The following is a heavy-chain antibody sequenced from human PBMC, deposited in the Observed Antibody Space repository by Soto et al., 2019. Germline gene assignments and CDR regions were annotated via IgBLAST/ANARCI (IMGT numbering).Heavy chain of an antibody. V-gene: IGHV4-59*03. Sequence: PPEALSLPCSLSGDAISNYYWSSIRQTPGRGLEWIGCVHESGSTDYNPSLRGRVIISLHTSKSQFSLSLRSATAADTATYYCARGTRALITSFFAYWGQGIPVTVSS. D-gene: IGHD1-20*01. J-gene: IGHJ4*02. CDR2: VHESGST. CDR1: GDAISNYY. CDR3: ARGTRALITSFFAY.